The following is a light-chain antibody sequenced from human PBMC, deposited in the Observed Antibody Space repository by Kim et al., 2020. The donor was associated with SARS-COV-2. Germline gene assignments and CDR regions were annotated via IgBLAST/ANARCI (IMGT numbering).Light chain of an antibody. CDR2: ATS. J-gene: IGKJ4*01. CDR3: QQYYSHPLT. Sequence: VGDSLTLTCRASQGISNSLAWYQQRLGKAPKLLLSATSKLERGVPSRFSGSGSGTTYTLTISNLQPEDLATYYCQQYYSHPLTFGGGTKVDIK. CDR1: QGISNS. V-gene: IGKV1-NL1*01.